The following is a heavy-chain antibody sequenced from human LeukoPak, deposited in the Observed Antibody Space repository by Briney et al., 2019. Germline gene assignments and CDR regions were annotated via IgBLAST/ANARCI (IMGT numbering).Heavy chain of an antibody. V-gene: IGHV4-39*01. J-gene: IGHJ4*02. CDR1: GGSISSSSYY. D-gene: IGHD3-9*01. CDR3: ARQMDAQSTFDILTGYYSPYFDY. Sequence: PSGTLSLTCAVSGGSISSSSYYWGWIRQPPGKGLEWIGSIYYSGSTYYNPSLKSRVTISVDTSKNQFSLKLSSVTAADTAVYYCARQMDAQSTFDILTGYYSPYFDYWGQGTLVTVSS. CDR2: IYYSGST.